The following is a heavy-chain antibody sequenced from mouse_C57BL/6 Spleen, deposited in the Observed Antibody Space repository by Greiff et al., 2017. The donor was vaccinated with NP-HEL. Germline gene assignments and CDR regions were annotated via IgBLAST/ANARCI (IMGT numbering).Heavy chain of an antibody. Sequence: QVQLQQSGPELVKPGASVKISCKASGYAFSSSWMNWVKQRPGKGLEWIGRIYPGDGDTNYNGKFKGKATLTADKSSSTAYMQLRSLTSEDSAVYFCAYHDYQGGFASGGKGTLVIVSA. J-gene: IGHJ3*01. D-gene: IGHD2-4*01. CDR2: IYPGDGDT. V-gene: IGHV1-82*01. CDR1: GYAFSSSW. CDR3: AYHDYQGGFAS.